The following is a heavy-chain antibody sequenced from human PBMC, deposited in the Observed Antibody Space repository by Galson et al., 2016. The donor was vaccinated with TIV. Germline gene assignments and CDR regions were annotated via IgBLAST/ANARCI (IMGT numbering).Heavy chain of an antibody. CDR1: GFTFENYA. CDR2: FSWDIGRI. CDR3: AKFSTIFGVAPRHSFDH. D-gene: IGHD3-3*01. V-gene: IGHV3-9*01. Sequence: SLRISFAASGFTFENYAMHWVRQAPGKGLEWGSGFSWDIGRINYADPVKGRFTVSRDNAKNSLYLQMNSLRAEDTALYFCAKFSTIFGVAPRHSFDHWGLGTLVTVSS. J-gene: IGHJ4*02.